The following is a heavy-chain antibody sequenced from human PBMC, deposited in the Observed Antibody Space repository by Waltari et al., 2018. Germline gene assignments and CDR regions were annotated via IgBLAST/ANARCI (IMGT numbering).Heavy chain of an antibody. CDR1: GFRFSDYN. V-gene: IGHV3-21*01. CDR2: ISSKSTYI. J-gene: IGHJ5*02. Sequence: QLVESGGGLVKPGSSLRLSCAASGFRFSDYNMHWLRRAPGKGLEWVSSISSKSTYIYYADSVRGRFSISGDNAENSLFLQMNNLRGEDTAVYYCARDTIFYGSGSYDPWGQGTRVTVSS. CDR3: ARDTIFYGSGSYDP. D-gene: IGHD3-10*01.